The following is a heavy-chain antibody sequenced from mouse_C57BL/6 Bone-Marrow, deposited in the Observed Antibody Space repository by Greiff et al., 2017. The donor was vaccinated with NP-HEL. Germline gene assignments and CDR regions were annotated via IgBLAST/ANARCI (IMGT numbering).Heavy chain of an antibody. CDR1: GYTFTSYW. D-gene: IGHD3-2*01. CDR2: IYPGSGST. Sequence: QVQLQQPGAELVKPGASVKMSCKASGYTFTSYWITWVKQRPGQGLEWIGDIYPGSGSTNYNEKFKSKATLTVDTSSSTAYMQLSSLTSEDSAVYYCARSRRTARGAMDYWGQGTSVTVSS. CDR3: ARSRRTARGAMDY. J-gene: IGHJ4*01. V-gene: IGHV1-55*01.